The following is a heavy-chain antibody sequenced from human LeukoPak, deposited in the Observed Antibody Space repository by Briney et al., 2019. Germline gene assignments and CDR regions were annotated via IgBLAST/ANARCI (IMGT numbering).Heavy chain of an antibody. D-gene: IGHD3-22*01. CDR1: GASISSYY. Sequence: SETPSLTCTVSGASISSYYWSWIRQPPGKGLEWIGDIYYSGSIKYNPSLKSRVTMSVDTSKNQFSLKLSSVTAADTAIYYCARENPSGYYNRPIDYWGQGTLVTVSS. V-gene: IGHV4-59*01. CDR3: ARENPSGYYNRPIDY. CDR2: IYYSGSI. J-gene: IGHJ4*02.